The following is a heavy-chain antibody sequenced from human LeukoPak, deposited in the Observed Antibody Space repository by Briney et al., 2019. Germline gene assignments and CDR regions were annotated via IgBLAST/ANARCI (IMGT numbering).Heavy chain of an antibody. CDR2: INHSGST. CDR1: GGSFSGYY. D-gene: IGHD3-10*01. Sequence: ESSETLSLTCAVYGGSFSGYYWSWIRQPPGKGLEWIGEINHSGSTNYNPSLKSRVTISVDTSKNQFSLKLSSVTAAATAVYYCASFTGSARTLWGQGTLVTVSS. CDR3: ASFTGSARTL. J-gene: IGHJ4*02. V-gene: IGHV4-34*01.